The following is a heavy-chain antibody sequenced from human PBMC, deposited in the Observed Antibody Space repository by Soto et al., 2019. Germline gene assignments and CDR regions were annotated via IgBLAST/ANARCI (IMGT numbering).Heavy chain of an antibody. Sequence: PSETLSLTCNVSGGSISKFYWAWIRKTAGNGLEWMGRVYATGTTDYNPSLRSRVAMSVDISKKTFSLRLRSVTGADSGVYYCVRDGSKSLRDWFDPWGQGILGTVS. CDR2: VYATGTT. CDR3: VRDGSKSLRDWFDP. V-gene: IGHV4-4*07. J-gene: IGHJ5*02. CDR1: GGSISKFY.